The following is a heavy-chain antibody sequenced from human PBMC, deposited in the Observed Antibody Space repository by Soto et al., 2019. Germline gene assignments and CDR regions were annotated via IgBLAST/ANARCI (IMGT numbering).Heavy chain of an antibody. V-gene: IGHV3-30-3*01. Sequence: GGSLRLSCAASGFTFSSYWMSWVRQAPGKGLEWVAVISYDGSNKYYADSVKGRFTISRDNSKNTLYLQMNSLRAEDTAVYYCARDTGCPSRHDAFDIWGQGTMVTVSS. CDR3: ARDTGCPSRHDAFDI. CDR2: ISYDGSNK. CDR1: GFTFSSYW. J-gene: IGHJ3*02.